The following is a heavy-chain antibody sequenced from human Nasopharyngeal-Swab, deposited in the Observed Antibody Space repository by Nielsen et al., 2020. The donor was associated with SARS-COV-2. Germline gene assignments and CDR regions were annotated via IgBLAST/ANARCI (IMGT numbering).Heavy chain of an antibody. CDR1: GFTFDDYA. CDR2: INWNSGTI. J-gene: IGHJ4*02. D-gene: IGHD2-21*02. V-gene: IGHV3-9*01. Sequence: SLKISCAASGFTFDDYAMHWVRQAPGKGLEWVSGINWNSGTIGYADSVKGRFTISRDNAKNSLYLQMNSLRAEDTALYYCAKAPGGSLLFLFDYWGQGTLVTVSS. CDR3: AKAPGGSLLFLFDY.